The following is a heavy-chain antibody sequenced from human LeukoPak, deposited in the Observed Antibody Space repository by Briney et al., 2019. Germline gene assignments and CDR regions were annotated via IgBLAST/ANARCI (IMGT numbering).Heavy chain of an antibody. D-gene: IGHD4-11*01. Sequence: ASVKVSCEASGYTFTSYAMNWVRQAPGQGLEWMGWINTNTGNPTYAQGFTGRFVFSLDTSVSTAYLQISSLKAEDTAVYYCARTLYSNLYDAFDIWGQGTMVTVSS. CDR3: ARTLYSNLYDAFDI. CDR2: INTNTGNP. V-gene: IGHV7-4-1*02. J-gene: IGHJ3*02. CDR1: GYTFTSYA.